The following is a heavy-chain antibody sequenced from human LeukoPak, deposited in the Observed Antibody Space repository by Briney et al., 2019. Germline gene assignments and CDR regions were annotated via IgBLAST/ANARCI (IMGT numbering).Heavy chain of an antibody. D-gene: IGHD4/OR15-4a*01. Sequence: GGSLRLSCAASGFTFSSYGMHWVRQAPGKGLEWVAVISYDGSNKYYADSVKGRFTISRDNSKNTLYLQMNSLRAEDTAVYYCAGVRTIGNYYMDVWGKGTTVTVSS. CDR2: ISYDGSNK. CDR1: GFTFSSYG. V-gene: IGHV3-30*03. J-gene: IGHJ6*03. CDR3: AGVRTIGNYYMDV.